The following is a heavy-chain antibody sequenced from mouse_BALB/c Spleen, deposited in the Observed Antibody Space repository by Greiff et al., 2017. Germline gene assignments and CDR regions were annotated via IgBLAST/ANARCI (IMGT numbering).Heavy chain of an antibody. CDR2: IDPANGNT. CDR1: GFNIKDTY. V-gene: IGHV14-3*02. D-gene: IGHD1-1*01. Sequence: VQLKESGAELVKPGASVKLSCTASGFNIKDTYMHWVKQRPEQGLEWIGRIDPANGNTKYDPKFQGKATITADTSSNTAYLQLSSLTSEDTAVYYCASGYYGSSSYYFDYWGQGTTLTVSS. J-gene: IGHJ2*01. CDR3: ASGYYGSSSYYFDY.